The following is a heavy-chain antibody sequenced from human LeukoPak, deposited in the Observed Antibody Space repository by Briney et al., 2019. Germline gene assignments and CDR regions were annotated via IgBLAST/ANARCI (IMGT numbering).Heavy chain of an antibody. J-gene: IGHJ3*02. CDR2: VGIVGDT. V-gene: IGHV3-13*01. CDR3: ARVGRGSSADAFDI. Sequence: GVLRLSCAASGFTYSSYEMHWVRQVAGKGLEWVSAVGIVGDTFYSGSVKGRFTISRENAANSLFLQMNSVRAGDTAVYYCARVGRGSSADAFDIWGQGTMVTVSS. D-gene: IGHD3-16*01. CDR1: GFTYSSYE.